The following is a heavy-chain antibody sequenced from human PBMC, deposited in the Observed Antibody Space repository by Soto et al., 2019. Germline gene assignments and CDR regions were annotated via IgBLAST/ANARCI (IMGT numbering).Heavy chain of an antibody. CDR3: AREEVNDFWSADAFDI. CDR1: GFTFSDFG. V-gene: IGHV3-30*03. CDR2: ISYDGSNK. Sequence: LRLSCAASGFTFSDFGIHWVRQAPGKGLEWVAFISYDGSNKYSADSLKGRSTISRDNSKYTVDLQMNSLRPEDTAVYYCAREEVNDFWSADAFDIWGQGTMVTVSS. D-gene: IGHD3-3*01. J-gene: IGHJ3*02.